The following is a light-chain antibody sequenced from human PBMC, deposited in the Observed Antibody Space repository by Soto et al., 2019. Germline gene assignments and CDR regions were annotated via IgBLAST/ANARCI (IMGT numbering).Light chain of an antibody. Sequence: QSVLTQPASVSGSPGQSITISCTGTSSDVGGYNDVSWYQQHPGKAPKLMIYDVSNRPSGVSNRFSGSKSGNTASLTISGLQAEDEADYYCSSDTSSSTVVFGGGTKLTVL. J-gene: IGLJ2*01. CDR2: DVS. V-gene: IGLV2-14*01. CDR1: SSDVGGYND. CDR3: SSDTSSSTVV.